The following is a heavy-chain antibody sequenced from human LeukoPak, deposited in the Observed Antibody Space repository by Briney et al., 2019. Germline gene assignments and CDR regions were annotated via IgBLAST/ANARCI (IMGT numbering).Heavy chain of an antibody. J-gene: IGHJ4*02. Sequence: GASVEVSCKASGYTFTSYGISWVRQAPGQGLEWMGWISAYNGNTNYAQKLQGRVTMTTDTSTSTAYMELRSLRSDDTAVYYCARTDIYCSGGSCYSTGFDYWGQGTLVTVSS. V-gene: IGHV1-18*01. CDR2: ISAYNGNT. D-gene: IGHD2-15*01. CDR1: GYTFTSYG. CDR3: ARTDIYCSGGSCYSTGFDY.